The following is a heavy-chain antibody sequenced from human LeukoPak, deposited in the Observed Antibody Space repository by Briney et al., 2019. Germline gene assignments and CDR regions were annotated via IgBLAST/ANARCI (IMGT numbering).Heavy chain of an antibody. J-gene: IGHJ4*02. Sequence: PSETLSLTCTVSGGSISSYYWSWIRQPPGKGLDWIGYIYYSGSTNYNPSLKSRVTISVDTSKNQFSLKLSSVTAADTAVYYCARGRCGGDCYDYWGQGTLVTVSS. V-gene: IGHV4-59*01. CDR2: IYYSGST. D-gene: IGHD2-21*01. CDR3: ARGRCGGDCYDY. CDR1: GGSISSYY.